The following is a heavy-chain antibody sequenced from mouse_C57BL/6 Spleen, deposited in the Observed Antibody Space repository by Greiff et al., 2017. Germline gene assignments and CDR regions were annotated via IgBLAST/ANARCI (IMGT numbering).Heavy chain of an antibody. V-gene: IGHV5-4*01. CDR3: ARDGIHYDYCYYAMDY. D-gene: IGHD2-4*01. J-gene: IGHJ4*01. CDR2: ISDGGSYT. Sequence: EVKLVESGGGLVKPGGSLKLSCAASGFTFSSYAMSWVRQTPEKRLEWVATISDGGSYTYYPDNVKGRFTISRDNAKNNLYLQMSHLKSEDTAIFYGARDGIHYDYCYYAMDYWGQGTSVTVSS. CDR1: GFTFSSYA.